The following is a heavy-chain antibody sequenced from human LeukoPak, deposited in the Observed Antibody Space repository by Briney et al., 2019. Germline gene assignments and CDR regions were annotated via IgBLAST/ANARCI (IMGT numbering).Heavy chain of an antibody. V-gene: IGHV4-59*01. CDR1: GGSISSYY. Sequence: PSETLSLTCTVSGGSISSYYWSWIRQPPGKGLEWIGYIYYSGSTNYNPSLKSRVTISVDTSKNQFSLKLSSVTAANTAVYYCARLRIGYYYYAYWGQGTPVTVSS. CDR2: IYYSGST. D-gene: IGHD3-22*01. J-gene: IGHJ4*02. CDR3: ARLRIGYYYYAY.